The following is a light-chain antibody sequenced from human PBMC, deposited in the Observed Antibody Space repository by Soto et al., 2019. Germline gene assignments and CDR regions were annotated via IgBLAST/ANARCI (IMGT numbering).Light chain of an antibody. V-gene: IGLV6-57*02. CDR3: QSYDSNNQRVI. J-gene: IGLJ2*01. CDR2: KNN. CDR1: GGTVASNY. Sequence: NFMLTQPLSVSESPGKTVTISCTGSGGTVASNYVQWYQQRPGSAPTVVMYKNNQRPSGVPDRFSGSIDTSSNSASLTISGLQTGDEADYHCQSYDSNNQRVIFGGGTKLTVL.